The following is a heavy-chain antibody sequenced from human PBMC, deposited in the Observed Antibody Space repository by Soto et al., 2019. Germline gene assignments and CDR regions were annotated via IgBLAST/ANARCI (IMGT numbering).Heavy chain of an antibody. Sequence: QVQLVQSGAAVKKPGASVKVSCKASGYTFTSYGISWVRQAPGQGLEWMGWISAYNGNTNYATKLQGRGTMTTDTDTSTAYMELRSMRSDDTAVYYCARAASPGGYYYYYYMDDWGKGTTVTVSS. D-gene: IGHD3-10*01. CDR3: ARAASPGGYYYYYYMDD. J-gene: IGHJ6*03. V-gene: IGHV1-18*01. CDR1: GYTFTSYG. CDR2: ISAYNGNT.